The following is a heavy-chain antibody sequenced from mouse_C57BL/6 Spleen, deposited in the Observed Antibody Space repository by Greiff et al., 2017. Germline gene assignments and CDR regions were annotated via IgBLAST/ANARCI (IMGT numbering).Heavy chain of an antibody. J-gene: IGHJ4*01. D-gene: IGHD2-3*01. CDR2: IDPETGGT. CDR3: TRWLLPMDY. CDR1: GYTFTDYE. Sequence: QVQLQQSGAELVRPGASVTLSCKASGYTFTDYELHWVKQTPVHGLEWIGAIDPETGGTAYNQKFKGKAILTADKSSSTAYMELRSLTSEDSAVYYCTRWLLPMDYWGQGTSVTVSS. V-gene: IGHV1-15*01.